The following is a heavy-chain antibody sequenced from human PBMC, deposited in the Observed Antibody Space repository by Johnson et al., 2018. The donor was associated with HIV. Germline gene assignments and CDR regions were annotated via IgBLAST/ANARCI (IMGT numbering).Heavy chain of an antibody. J-gene: IGHJ3*02. CDR1: GFTFGDYA. CDR2: IRSKAYGGTT. CDR3: TRVVGIAARPSAFDI. D-gene: IGHD6-6*01. V-gene: IGHV3-49*03. Sequence: VQLVESGGGLVQPGRSLRLSCTASGFTFGDYAMSWFRQAPGKGLEWVGVIRSKAYGGTTEYAASVKGRFTISRDDSKSIAYLQMNSLKTEDTAVYYCTRVVGIAARPSAFDIWGQGTMVTVSS.